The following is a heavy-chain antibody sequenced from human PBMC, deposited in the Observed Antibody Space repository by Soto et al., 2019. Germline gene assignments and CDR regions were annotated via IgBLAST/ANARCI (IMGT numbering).Heavy chain of an antibody. CDR3: ARRLRFLEWSDHDAFDI. Sequence: QVQLVQSGAEVKKPGSSVKVSCKASGGTFSSYAISWVRQAPGQGLEWMGGIIPIFGTANYAQKFQGRVTITADESTSTAYMELSSLRSEDTAVYYCARRLRFLEWSDHDAFDIWGQGTMVTVSS. CDR1: GGTFSSYA. D-gene: IGHD3-3*01. V-gene: IGHV1-69*12. J-gene: IGHJ3*02. CDR2: IIPIFGTA.